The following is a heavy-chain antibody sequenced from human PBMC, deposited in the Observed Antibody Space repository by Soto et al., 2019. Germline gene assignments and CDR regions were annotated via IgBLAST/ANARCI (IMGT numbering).Heavy chain of an antibody. V-gene: IGHV4-59*01. D-gene: IGHD6-13*01. J-gene: IGHJ6*02. Sequence: PSETLSLTCTVSGGPIGSYYWSWIRQSPGKGLEWIGCVYYSDSTNYNPSLKSRVTISLDRSKNQFSLRLSSVTAADTAVYYCARTEASSWSFFYYGMDVWGQGTAVTVS. CDR2: VYYSDST. CDR1: GGPIGSYY. CDR3: ARTEASSWSFFYYGMDV.